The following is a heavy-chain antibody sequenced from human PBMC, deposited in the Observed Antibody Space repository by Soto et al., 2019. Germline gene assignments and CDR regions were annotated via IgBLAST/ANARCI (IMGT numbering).Heavy chain of an antibody. Sequence: QVPLVQSGAEVKKPGSSVTVSCKASGGTFSSYAIHWVRQAPGQGLEWMGGIIPMYGPAKYAQRFQGRVTITADESTTTVYMELTSLTSQDTAAYYCARVTSMVRGVIDNWFDPWGHGTLVTVSS. D-gene: IGHD3-10*01. CDR1: GGTFSSYA. J-gene: IGHJ5*02. CDR3: ARVTSMVRGVIDNWFDP. CDR2: IIPMYGPA. V-gene: IGHV1-69*01.